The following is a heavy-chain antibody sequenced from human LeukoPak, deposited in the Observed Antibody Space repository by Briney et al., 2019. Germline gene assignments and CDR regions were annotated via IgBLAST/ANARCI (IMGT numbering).Heavy chain of an antibody. CDR3: ATGRRYFDS. Sequence: GGSLRLSCAASVVTVTSNYMTWVRQAPGKGLEWVAIIYSGGITYYADSVKDRSSISRDNSKNTVYLQMNNLRVDDTAVYYCATGRRYFDSWGPGTLVTVSS. V-gene: IGHV3-53*01. CDR1: VVTVTSNY. J-gene: IGHJ4*02. D-gene: IGHD1-1*01. CDR2: IYSGGIT.